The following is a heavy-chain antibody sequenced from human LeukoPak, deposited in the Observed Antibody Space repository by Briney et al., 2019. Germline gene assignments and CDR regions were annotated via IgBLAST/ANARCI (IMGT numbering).Heavy chain of an antibody. D-gene: IGHD1-26*01. Sequence: SETLSLTCTVSGGSISPYYWSWVRQPPGQGLEWIGEISLSGVTNYNPSLKSRVTMSLDRSKNHLSLTLTSVTAADTAVYYCSRESGAFSPFGYWGQGTLVTVSS. V-gene: IGHV4-59*12. CDR3: SRESGAFSPFGY. J-gene: IGHJ4*02. CDR1: GGSISPYY. CDR2: ISLSGVT.